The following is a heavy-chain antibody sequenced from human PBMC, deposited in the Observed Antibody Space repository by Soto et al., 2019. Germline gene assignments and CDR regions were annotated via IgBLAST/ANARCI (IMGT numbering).Heavy chain of an antibody. Sequence: QVQLVESGGGVVQPGRSLRLSCAASGFTFSSYGMHWVRQAPGKGLEWVAVISYDGSNKYYADSVKGRFTISRDKSKNTLYLQMNSLRAEDTAVYYCAKDAQEMATIKGYFDYWGQGNLVTVSS. CDR3: AKDAQEMATIKGYFDY. V-gene: IGHV3-30*18. J-gene: IGHJ4*02. D-gene: IGHD5-12*01. CDR2: ISYDGSNK. CDR1: GFTFSSYG.